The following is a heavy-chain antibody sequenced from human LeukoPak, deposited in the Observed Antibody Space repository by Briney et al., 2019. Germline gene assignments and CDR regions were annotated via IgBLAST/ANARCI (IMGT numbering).Heavy chain of an antibody. CDR3: AKVSSSWSNDDAFDI. V-gene: IGHV3-43*02. J-gene: IGHJ3*02. CDR1: GFTFDDYA. Sequence: PGGSLRLSCAASGFTFDDYAMHWVRQAPGKGLEWVSLISGDGGSTYYADSVKGRFTISRDNSKNSLYLQMNSLRTEDTALYYCAKVSSSWSNDDAFDIWGQGTMVTVSS. D-gene: IGHD6-13*01. CDR2: ISGDGGST.